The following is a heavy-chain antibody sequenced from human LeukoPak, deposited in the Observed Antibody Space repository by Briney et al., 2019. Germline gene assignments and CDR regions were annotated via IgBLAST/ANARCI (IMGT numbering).Heavy chain of an antibody. D-gene: IGHD3-22*01. CDR2: IKSKTDGGTT. Sequence: GGSLRLSCAASGFTFSSAWMSWVRQAPGKGLEWVGRIKSKTDGGTTDYAAPVKGRFTISRDDSKNTLYLQMNSLKTEDTAVYYCTTDIISRVIVVVVDYWGQGTLVTVSS. CDR1: GFTFSSAW. V-gene: IGHV3-15*01. J-gene: IGHJ4*02. CDR3: TTDIISRVIVVVVDY.